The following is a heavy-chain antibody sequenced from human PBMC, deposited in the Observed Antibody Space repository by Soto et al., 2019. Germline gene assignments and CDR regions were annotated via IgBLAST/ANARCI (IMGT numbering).Heavy chain of an antibody. Sequence: SETLSLTCAVYGGSFSGYYWSWIRQPPGKGLEWIGEINHSGSTNYNPSLKSRVTISVDTSKNQFSLKLSSVTAADTAVYYCASRYGDKKIDYWGQGTLVTVPQ. CDR1: GGSFSGYY. CDR3: ASRYGDKKIDY. J-gene: IGHJ4*02. CDR2: INHSGST. V-gene: IGHV4-34*01. D-gene: IGHD4-17*01.